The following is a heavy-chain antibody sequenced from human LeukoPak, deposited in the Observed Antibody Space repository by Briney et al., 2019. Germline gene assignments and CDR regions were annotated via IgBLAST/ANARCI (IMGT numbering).Heavy chain of an antibody. CDR3: AKGGVVVTAIPYDAFDI. Sequence: ASVKVSCKASGGTFSSYAISWVRQAPGQGLEWMGGIIPIFATANYAQKFQGRVTITADESTSTAYMELSSLRSEDTAVYYCAKGGVVVTAIPYDAFDIWGQGTMVTVSS. J-gene: IGHJ3*02. CDR2: IIPIFATA. D-gene: IGHD2-21*02. CDR1: GGTFSSYA. V-gene: IGHV1-69*13.